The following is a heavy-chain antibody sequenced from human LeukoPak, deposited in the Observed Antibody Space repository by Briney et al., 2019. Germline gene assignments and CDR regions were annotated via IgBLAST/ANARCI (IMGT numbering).Heavy chain of an antibody. V-gene: IGHV3-15*01. J-gene: IGHJ4*02. CDR3: TTDPRH. CDR2: IKSKSDGGTT. CDR1: GFKVRDVW. Sequence: GGSLRLSCGASGFKVRDVWTSWVRQAPGRGLEWLGRIKSKSDGGTTDYVAPVKGRFTISRDDSKNTVSLQMNSLKTEDTAVYYCTTDPRHWGQGTLVTVS.